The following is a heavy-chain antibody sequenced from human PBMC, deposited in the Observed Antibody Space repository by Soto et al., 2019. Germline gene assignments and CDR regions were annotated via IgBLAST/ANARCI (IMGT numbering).Heavy chain of an antibody. D-gene: IGHD4-4*01. J-gene: IGHJ2*01. CDR1: GGSFSGYY. CDR3: AREWDYSNHWYFDL. Sequence: QVQLQQWGAGLLKPSETLSPTCAVYGGSFSGYYWSWIRRPPGKRLEGIGEINHSGSTNYNPSLKSRVTISVDTSKNQFSLKLSSVTAADTAVYYCAREWDYSNHWYFDLWGRGTLVTVSS. V-gene: IGHV4-34*01. CDR2: INHSGST.